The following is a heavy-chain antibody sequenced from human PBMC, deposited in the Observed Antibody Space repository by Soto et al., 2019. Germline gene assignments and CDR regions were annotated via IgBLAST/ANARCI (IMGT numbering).Heavy chain of an antibody. CDR2: IFSNDDK. J-gene: IGHJ6*02. D-gene: IGHD3-10*01. CDR3: PRLNVMLIESYFYAVAV. Sequence: QVTLKESGPVLVKPTETLTLTCTVSGFSLSNVRMGVSWIRQPPGKALEWLAHIFSNDDKSYNTSLKSRLTSSKDPSRNQVVLTMNNMDPVDTATYCWPRLNVMLIESYFYAVAVWGQGTTVTVSS. V-gene: IGHV2-26*01. CDR1: GFSLSNVRMG.